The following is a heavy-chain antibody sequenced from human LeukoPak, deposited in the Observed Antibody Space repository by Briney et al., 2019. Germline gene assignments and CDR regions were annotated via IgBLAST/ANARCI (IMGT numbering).Heavy chain of an antibody. Sequence: GGSLRLSCAASGVTFSSYEMNWVRQAPGKGLEWVSYISSSGSTIYYADSVKGRFTISRDNAKNSLYLQMNSLRAEDTAVYYCARAQGYYDSSGYYPDSFDIWGQGTMVTVSS. J-gene: IGHJ3*02. V-gene: IGHV3-48*03. CDR1: GVTFSSYE. CDR3: ARAQGYYDSSGYYPDSFDI. D-gene: IGHD3-22*01. CDR2: ISSSGSTI.